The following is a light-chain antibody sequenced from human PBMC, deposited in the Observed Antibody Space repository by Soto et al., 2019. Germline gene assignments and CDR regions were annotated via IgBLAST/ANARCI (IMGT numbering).Light chain of an antibody. CDR2: DVR. J-gene: IGLJ1*01. CDR1: SSDVGGYNY. Sequence: QSALTQPASVSGSPGQSITISCSGTSSDVGGYNYVSWYQQHPGKAPKLMIYDVRNRPSGVSNRFSGSKSVNTASLTISGLQAEDEADYYCSSCTTISTYVFGTGTQLTVL. V-gene: IGLV2-14*01. CDR3: SSCTTISTYV.